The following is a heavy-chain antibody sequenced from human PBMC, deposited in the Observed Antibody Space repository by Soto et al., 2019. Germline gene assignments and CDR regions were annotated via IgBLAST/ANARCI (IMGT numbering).Heavy chain of an antibody. Sequence: QVQLVQSGAEVKKPGASVKVSCKASGYTFTSYGISWVRQAPGQGLEWMGWISVYNGNTNYAQKLQGRVTMTTVTSTSTAYMELRSLISDGTAVYYCARDRGYDLWSGCQYWGQGTLVTVSS. D-gene: IGHD3-3*01. J-gene: IGHJ4*02. CDR2: ISVYNGNT. CDR3: ARDRGYDLWSGCQY. V-gene: IGHV1-18*04. CDR1: GYTFTSYG.